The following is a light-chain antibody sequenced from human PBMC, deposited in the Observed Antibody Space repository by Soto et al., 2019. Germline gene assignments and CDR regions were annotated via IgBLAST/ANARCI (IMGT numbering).Light chain of an antibody. Sequence: IVLTQSPGTLSLSPGERATLSCGASQSVTNNFLAWYQQKPGQAPRLLIYGASSRATGVPDRFSGSGSGTDFTLTISRLEPGDCAVYYCQQYGTPLFTFGPGNKVDIK. J-gene: IGKJ3*01. CDR1: QSVTNNF. V-gene: IGKV3-20*01. CDR3: QQYGTPLFT. CDR2: GAS.